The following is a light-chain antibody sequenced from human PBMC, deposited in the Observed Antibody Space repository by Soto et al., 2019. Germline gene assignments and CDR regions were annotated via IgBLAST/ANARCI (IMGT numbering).Light chain of an antibody. CDR1: NSDVGGYNY. V-gene: IGLV2-14*01. Sequence: QSALPQPASVSGSPGQSITISCTGTNSDVGGYNYVSWYQEQPGKDPKLIIYEVSDRPSGVSNGFSGSRSGNTACLTISGLQADDDADYYCSSFTSPGPYVFVTGTQLTVL. CDR2: EVS. J-gene: IGLJ1*01. CDR3: SSFTSPGPYV.